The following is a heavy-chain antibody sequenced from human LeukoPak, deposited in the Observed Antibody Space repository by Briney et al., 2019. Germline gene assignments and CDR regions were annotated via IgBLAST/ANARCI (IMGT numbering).Heavy chain of an antibody. CDR3: ARAVPAPGTPENAFDI. CDR2: ISRDGTDQ. D-gene: IGHD6-13*01. CDR1: GFTFNNYA. V-gene: IGHV3-30*04. J-gene: IGHJ3*02. Sequence: GGSLRLSCAGTGFTFNNYAMHWVRQAPGEGLEWAAVISRDGTDQFYADSVKGRLTISRDNFQSTLYLYMNSLTTEDTALYYCARAVPAPGTPENAFDIWGQGTVVTVSS.